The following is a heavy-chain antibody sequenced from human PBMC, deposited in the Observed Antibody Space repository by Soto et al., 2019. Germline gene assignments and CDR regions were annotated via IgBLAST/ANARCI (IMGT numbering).Heavy chain of an antibody. CDR3: TTCIVGATTPDY. Sequence: PGGSRRLSCTACGFTFGGYAMSWFRQAPGKGLEWVGFIRSKAYGGTTEYAASVKGRFTISRDDSKSIAYLQMNSLKTEDTAVYYCTTCIVGATTPDYWGQGTLVTVSS. D-gene: IGHD1-26*01. J-gene: IGHJ4*02. CDR1: GFTFGGYA. V-gene: IGHV3-49*03. CDR2: IRSKAYGGTT.